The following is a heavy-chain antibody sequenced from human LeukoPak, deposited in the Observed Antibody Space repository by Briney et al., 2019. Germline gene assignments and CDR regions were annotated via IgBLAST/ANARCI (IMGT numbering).Heavy chain of an antibody. D-gene: IGHD3-3*02. CDR3: ARGIYGRALDY. V-gene: IGHV3-11*01. Sequence: GGSLRLSCAASGFTFSDYYMSWIRQAPGKGLEWVSYISSSGTIYYADSVKGRFTISRDNAKDSLYLQMNSLRAEDTAVYYCARGIYGRALDYWGQGTLVTVSS. CDR1: GFTFSDYY. CDR2: ISSSGTI. J-gene: IGHJ4*02.